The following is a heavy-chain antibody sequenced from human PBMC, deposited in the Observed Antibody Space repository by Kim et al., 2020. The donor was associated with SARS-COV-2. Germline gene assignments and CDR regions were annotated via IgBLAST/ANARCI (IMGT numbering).Heavy chain of an antibody. V-gene: IGHV3-23*01. Sequence: GGSLRLSCAASGFTFSSYAMTWVRQAPGKGLEWVSSVTASGGTTYYADSVKGRFIISRDNFKNTLYLQMNTLTAEDTAAYYCARERKKWPENYFDYWGQGTLVTVSS. CDR3: ARERKKWPENYFDY. J-gene: IGHJ4*02. CDR1: GFTFSSYA. CDR2: VTASGGTT. D-gene: IGHD1-26*01.